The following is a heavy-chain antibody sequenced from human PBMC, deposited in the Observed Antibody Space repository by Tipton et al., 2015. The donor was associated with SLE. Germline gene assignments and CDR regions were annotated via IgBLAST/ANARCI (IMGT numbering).Heavy chain of an antibody. J-gene: IGHJ2*01. CDR1: GGSFSGYY. D-gene: IGHD6-19*01. V-gene: IGHV4-34*01. Sequence: TLSLTCAVYGGSFSGYYWSWIRQPPGKGLEWIGSIYYSGSTYYNPSLKSRVTISVDTSKNQFSLKLSSVTAADTAVYYCARWGRPGGSGWSREYFDLWGRGTLVTVSS. CDR3: ARWGRPGGSGWSREYFDL. CDR2: IYYSGST.